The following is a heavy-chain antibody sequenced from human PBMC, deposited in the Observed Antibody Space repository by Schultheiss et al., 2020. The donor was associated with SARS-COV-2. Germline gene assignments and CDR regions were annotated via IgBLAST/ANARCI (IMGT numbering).Heavy chain of an antibody. CDR1: GFTFSTYA. V-gene: IGHV3-21*04. CDR2: ISSSSSYI. Sequence: GESLKISCAASGFTFSTYAMSWVRQAPGKGLEWVSAISSSSSYIYYADSVKGRFTISRDNAKNSLYLQMNSLRAEDTAVYFCAKETGVMVVARNWFDSWGQGTLVTVSS. CDR3: AKETGVMVVARNWFDS. J-gene: IGHJ5*01. D-gene: IGHD2-15*01.